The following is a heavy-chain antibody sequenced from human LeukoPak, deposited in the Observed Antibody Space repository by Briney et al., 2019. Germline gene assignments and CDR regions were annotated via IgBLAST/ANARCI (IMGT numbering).Heavy chain of an antibody. V-gene: IGHV3-30-3*01. Sequence: PGRSLRLSCAASGFTFSSYAMHWVRQAPGKGLEWVAVISYDGSNKYYADSVKGRFTISRDNSKNTLYLQMNSLRAEDTAVYYCAKGTTTLVVTKIDYWGQGTLVTVSS. J-gene: IGHJ4*02. CDR3: AKGTTTLVVTKIDY. CDR2: ISYDGSNK. CDR1: GFTFSSYA. D-gene: IGHD4-23*01.